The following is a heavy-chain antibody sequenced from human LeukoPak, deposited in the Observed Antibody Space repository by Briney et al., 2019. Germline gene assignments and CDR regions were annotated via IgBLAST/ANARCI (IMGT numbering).Heavy chain of an antibody. CDR3: ATVVSARGEPDEYYFDY. CDR1: GYTLTELS. CDR2: FDPEDGET. V-gene: IGHV1-24*01. J-gene: IGHJ4*02. Sequence: ASVKVSCKVSGYTLTELSMHWVRQAPGKGLEWMGGFDPEDGETIYAQKFQGRVTMTEDTSTDTAYMELSSLRSEDTAVYYCATVVSARGEPDEYYFDYWGQGTLVTVSS. D-gene: IGHD1-14*01.